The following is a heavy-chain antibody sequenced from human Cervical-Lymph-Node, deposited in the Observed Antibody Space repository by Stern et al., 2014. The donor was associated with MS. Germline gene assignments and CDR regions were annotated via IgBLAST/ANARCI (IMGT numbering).Heavy chain of an antibody. V-gene: IGHV1-46*01. CDR1: GYTITNYY. Sequence: VQLVQSGAEVKKPGASVKVSCKASGYTITNYYIHWVRQAPGQGLEWMGIIDPSSGTTSYAQKFQDRVTMTRDTATYTFYMELSSLRSEDTAVYYCVREDFHPWGQGTLVTVSS. CDR3: VREDFHP. J-gene: IGHJ5*02. CDR2: IDPSSGTT.